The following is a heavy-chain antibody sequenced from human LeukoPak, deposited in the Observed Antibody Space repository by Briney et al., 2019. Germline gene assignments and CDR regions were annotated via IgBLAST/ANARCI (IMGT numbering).Heavy chain of an antibody. J-gene: IGHJ4*02. CDR3: ARDPTALQNWDDFTLDY. CDR2: ISSSTGTV. D-gene: IGHD1-1*01. Sequence: GGSLRLSCEASGFTFSSYEMNWVRQAPGKGPEWVAWISSSTGTVYYADSVKGRFTIPRDNAKNSLYLQMNSLRAEDTAVYYCARDPTALQNWDDFTLDYWGQGALVTVSS. V-gene: IGHV3-48*03. CDR1: GFTFSSYE.